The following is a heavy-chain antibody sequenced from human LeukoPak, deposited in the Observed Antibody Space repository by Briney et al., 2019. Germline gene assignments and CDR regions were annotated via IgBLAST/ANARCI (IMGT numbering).Heavy chain of an antibody. V-gene: IGHV1-69*05. D-gene: IGHD3-9*01. Sequence: ASVKVSCKASGGTFRSYAISWVRQAPGQGLEWMGGIIPIFGTANYAQKFQGRVTITTDESTSTAYMELSSLRSEDTAVYYCASSPASKLRYFDWLLGYFDPWGQGTLVTVSS. CDR1: GGTFRSYA. J-gene: IGHJ5*02. CDR3: ASSPASKLRYFDWLLGYFDP. CDR2: IIPIFGTA.